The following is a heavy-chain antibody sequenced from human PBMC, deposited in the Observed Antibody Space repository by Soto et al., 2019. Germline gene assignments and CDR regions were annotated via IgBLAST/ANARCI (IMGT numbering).Heavy chain of an antibody. CDR1: GFTFSSYW. J-gene: IGHJ5*02. V-gene: IGHV3-7*01. Sequence: GGSLRLSCAASGFTFSSYWMSWVRQAPGKGLEWVANIKQDGSEKYYVDSVKGRFTISRDNAKNSLYLQMNSLRAEDTAVYYCARVGVSHSPDKRGAWFDPWGQGTLVTV. CDR2: IKQDGSEK. CDR3: ARVGVSHSPDKRGAWFDP. D-gene: IGHD2-8*01.